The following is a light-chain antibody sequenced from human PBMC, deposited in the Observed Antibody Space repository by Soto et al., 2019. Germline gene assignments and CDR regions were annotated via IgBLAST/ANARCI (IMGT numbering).Light chain of an antibody. J-gene: IGKJ2*01. V-gene: IGKV3-20*01. CDR1: QSVSSSN. Sequence: DIVLTQSPGTLSLSPGERATLSCRASQSVSSSNLAWYQQNPGQAPWLLISGTSSRATGVPDRFSVSGSGTDFTLTIIRLEPEDFAVYYCQQYGSSPNTFGQGTKLEIK. CDR3: QQYGSSPNT. CDR2: GTS.